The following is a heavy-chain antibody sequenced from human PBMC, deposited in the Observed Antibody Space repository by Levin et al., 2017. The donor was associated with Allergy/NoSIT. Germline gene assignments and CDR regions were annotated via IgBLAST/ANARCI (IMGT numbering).Heavy chain of an antibody. V-gene: IGHV4-30-2*01. CDR1: GGSISSGGYS. J-gene: IGHJ4*02. CDR3: ARVAGYSYGYFFDY. Sequence: LRLSCAVSGGSISSGGYSWSWIRQPPGKGLEWIGNIYLSGSTNDNPSLKSRVTMSVDRSKNQFSLKLSYVTAADTAVYYCARVAGYSYGYFFDYWGPGTLVTVSS. CDR2: IYLSGST. D-gene: IGHD5-18*01.